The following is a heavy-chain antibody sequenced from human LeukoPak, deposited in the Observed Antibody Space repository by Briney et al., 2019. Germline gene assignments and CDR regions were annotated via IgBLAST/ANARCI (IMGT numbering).Heavy chain of an antibody. D-gene: IGHD4-17*01. CDR1: GFTFSSYW. CDR3: ARTKNYGDYVPTR. J-gene: IGHJ4*02. CDR2: ISSSSSYI. V-gene: IGHV3-21*01. Sequence: PGGSLRLSCAASGFTFSSYWMSWVRQAPGKGLEWVSSISSSSSYIYYADSVKGRFTISRDNAKNSLYLQMNSLRAEDTAVYYCARTKNYGDYVPTRWGQGTLVTVSS.